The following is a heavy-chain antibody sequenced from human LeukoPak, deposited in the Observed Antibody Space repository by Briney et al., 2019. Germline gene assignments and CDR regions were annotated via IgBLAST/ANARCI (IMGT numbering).Heavy chain of an antibody. CDR1: GFIFDDYG. J-gene: IGHJ6*02. CDR3: ARRSGDCALDV. CDR2: INFNGGIT. Sequence: GGSLRLSCAASGFIFDDYGMNWVRQAPGKGLEWVSGINFNGGITGYADSVKGRFTISRDNAKNFLFLQMSSLRDEDTALYYCARRSGDCALDVWGQGTTVTVSS. V-gene: IGHV3-20*04. D-gene: IGHD2-21*02.